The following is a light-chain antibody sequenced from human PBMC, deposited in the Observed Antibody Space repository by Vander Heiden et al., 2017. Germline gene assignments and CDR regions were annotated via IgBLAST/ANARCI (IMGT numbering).Light chain of an antibody. CDR1: SSNIGAGYD. J-gene: IGLJ2*01. V-gene: IGLV1-40*01. CDR2: GNS. Sequence: SVLTPPPSVPGAPGQRVTISCTGSSSNIGAGYDVHWYQQLPGTAPKLLIYGNSNRPSGVPDRFSGSKSGTSASLAITGLQAEDEADYYCQSYDSSLSAVVFGGGTKLTVL. CDR3: QSYDSSLSAVV.